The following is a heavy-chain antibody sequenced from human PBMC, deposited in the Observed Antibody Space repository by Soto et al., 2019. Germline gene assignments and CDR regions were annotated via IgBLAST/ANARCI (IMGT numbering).Heavy chain of an antibody. Sequence: EASVKVSCKASGYTFTSYGNSWVRQAPGQGLEWMGWIRAYNGDTKYAQKFQGRVTMTVDTSTTTAYMELRSLTSDDRAVYYCAKNGQPPYYYYGMDVWGQGTTVTVSS. J-gene: IGHJ6*02. CDR3: AKNGQPPYYYYGMDV. CDR1: GYTFTSYG. CDR2: IRAYNGDT. D-gene: IGHD2-8*01. V-gene: IGHV1-18*01.